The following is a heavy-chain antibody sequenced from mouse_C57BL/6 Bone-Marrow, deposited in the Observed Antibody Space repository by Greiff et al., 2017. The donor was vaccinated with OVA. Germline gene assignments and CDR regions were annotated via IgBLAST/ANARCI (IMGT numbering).Heavy chain of an antibody. CDR2: IDPSDSYP. V-gene: IGHV1-69*01. D-gene: IGHD1-1*02. CDR1: GYTFTSYW. CDR3: ARENGPAWFAY. Sequence: QVQLQQPGAELVMPGASVKLSCKASGYTFTSYWMHWVKQRPRQGLEWIGEIDPSDSYPNYNQKFKGKSTLTVDKSSSTAYMQLSSLTSEDSAVYYCARENGPAWFAYWGQGTLVTVSA. J-gene: IGHJ3*01.